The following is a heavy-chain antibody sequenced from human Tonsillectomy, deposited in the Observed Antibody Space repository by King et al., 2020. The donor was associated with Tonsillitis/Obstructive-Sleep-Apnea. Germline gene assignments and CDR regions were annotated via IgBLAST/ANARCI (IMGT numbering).Heavy chain of an antibody. CDR1: GFSLSTSGVG. CDR3: AHSPGADIVVVEGGRNPDRGGAFDI. J-gene: IGHJ3*02. V-gene: IGHV2-5*02. Sequence: TLKESGPTLVKPTQTLTLTCTFSGFSLSTSGVGVGWIRQPPGKALEWLALIYWDDDKRYSPSLKSRLTITKDTSKNQVVLTMTNMDPVDTATYYCAHSPGADIVVVEGGRNPDRGGAFDIWGQGTMVTVSS. D-gene: IGHD2-2*01. CDR2: IYWDDDK.